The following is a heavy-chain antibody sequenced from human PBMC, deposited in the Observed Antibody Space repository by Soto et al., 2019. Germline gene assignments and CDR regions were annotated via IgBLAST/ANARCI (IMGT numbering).Heavy chain of an antibody. V-gene: IGHV2-5*01. Sequence: GPTLVNPTQTLTVTCTFSGFSLTTSGVGVGWIRQPPGKALEWLALNYWNDDKRYSASLKSRLTVTKDTSKNQVVLTMTNMDPMDTATYYCVHSDYDSSGYYYFDYWGQGTLVTVSS. J-gene: IGHJ4*02. CDR3: VHSDYDSSGYYYFDY. D-gene: IGHD3-22*01. CDR2: NYWNDDK. CDR1: GFSLTTSGVG.